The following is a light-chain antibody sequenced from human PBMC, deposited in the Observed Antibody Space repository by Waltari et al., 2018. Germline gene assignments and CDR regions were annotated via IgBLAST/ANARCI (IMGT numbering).Light chain of an antibody. CDR3: QQFGSSVMYT. J-gene: IGKJ2*01. CDR2: GAS. CDR1: QSVSRSR. Sequence: VLTQSPGTLALSPGERATLPCRPSQSVSRSRIPWYRHKPGQAPRPLIYGASGRATGIPDRFSGSGSGTDFTLTISRVEPEDFAVYYCQQFGSSVMYTFGQGTKLEIE. V-gene: IGKV3-20*01.